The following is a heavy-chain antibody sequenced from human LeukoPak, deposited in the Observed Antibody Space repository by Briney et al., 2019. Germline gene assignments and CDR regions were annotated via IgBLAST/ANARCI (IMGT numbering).Heavy chain of an antibody. CDR3: AKDKYSSSSPFDY. V-gene: IGHV3-23*01. D-gene: IGHD6-6*01. Sequence: GGSLRLSCAASGFTFSNYAMTWVRQAPGKGLEWVSAISTSGANTYYGGSVKGRFTISRDNSKNTLFLQMSSLRAEDTAVYYCAKDKYSSSSPFDYWGGNPGHRLP. CDR2: ISTSGANT. J-gene: IGHJ4*02. CDR1: GFTFSNYA.